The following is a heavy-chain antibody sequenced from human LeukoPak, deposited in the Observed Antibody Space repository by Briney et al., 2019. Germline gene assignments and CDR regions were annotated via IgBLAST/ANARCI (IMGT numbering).Heavy chain of an antibody. CDR2: INHSGST. CDR1: GGSFSGYY. V-gene: IGHV4-34*01. CDR3: ASPATDFWSGYSDYYMDV. D-gene: IGHD3-3*01. J-gene: IGHJ6*03. Sequence: SETLSLTCAVSGGSFSGYYWSWIRQPPGKGLEWIGEINHSGSTNYNPSLKSRVTISVDTSKNQFSLKLSSVTAADTAVYYCASPATDFWSGYSDYYMDVWGKGTTVTVSS.